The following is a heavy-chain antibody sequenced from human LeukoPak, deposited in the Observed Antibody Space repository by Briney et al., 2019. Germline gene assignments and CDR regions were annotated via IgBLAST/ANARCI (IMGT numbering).Heavy chain of an antibody. CDR2: IYISGYT. J-gene: IGHJ4*02. Sequence: PSETLSLTCTVSGGSISSYYWSWIRQPAGKGLEWIGQIYISGYTNYNPSLESRVTMSVDTSKNQFSLKLSSVTAADTAVYYCARGGCSRITCYPFDYWGQGTLVTVSS. CDR1: GGSISSYY. CDR3: ARGGCSRITCYPFDY. D-gene: IGHD2-2*01. V-gene: IGHV4-4*07.